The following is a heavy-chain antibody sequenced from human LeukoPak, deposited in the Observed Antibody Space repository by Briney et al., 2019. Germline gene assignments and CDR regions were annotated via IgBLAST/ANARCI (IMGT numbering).Heavy chain of an antibody. V-gene: IGHV4-59*01. J-gene: IGHJ6*03. CDR2: IYYSGST. Sequence: PSETLSPTCTVSGGSISSYYWSWIRQPPGKGLERIGYIYYSGSTNYNPSLKSRVTISVDTSKNQFSLKLSSVTAADTAVYYCARLGADGYANYYYYYMDVWGKGTTVTVSS. CDR1: GGSISSYY. D-gene: IGHD5-24*01. CDR3: ARLGADGYANYYYYYMDV.